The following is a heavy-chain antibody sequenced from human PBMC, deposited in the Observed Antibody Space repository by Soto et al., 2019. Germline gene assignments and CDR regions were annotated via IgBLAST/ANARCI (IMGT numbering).Heavy chain of an antibody. CDR2: INPIYGTA. J-gene: IGHJ6*02. V-gene: IGHV1-69*13. CDR3: GRTTEVKGPLPNYYYYYGMDV. D-gene: IGHD4-17*01. Sequence: ASVKVSCKASGGTFSRFAISWVRQAPGQRPEWMGGINPIYGTADYAQTFQGRVTITVDESTSTAYVELNSLRSEDTAVYYCGRTTEVKGPLPNYYYYYGMDVWGQGTTVTVSS. CDR1: GGTFSRFA.